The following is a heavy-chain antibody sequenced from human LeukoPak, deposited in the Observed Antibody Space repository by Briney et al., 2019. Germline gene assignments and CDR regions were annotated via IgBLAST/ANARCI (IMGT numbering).Heavy chain of an antibody. J-gene: IGHJ4*02. CDR1: GFTFSSYA. CDR3: ARDGEGDTAMEDY. Sequence: PGGSLRLSCAASGFTFSSYAMHWVRQAPGQGLEWMGWINPNSGGTNYAQKFQGRFTMTRDTSISTAYMELSRLRSDDTAVYYCARDGEGDTAMEDYWGQGTLVTVSS. D-gene: IGHD5-18*01. CDR2: INPNSGGT. V-gene: IGHV1-2*02.